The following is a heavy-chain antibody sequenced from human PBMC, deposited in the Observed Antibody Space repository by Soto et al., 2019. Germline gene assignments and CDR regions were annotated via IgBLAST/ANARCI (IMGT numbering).Heavy chain of an antibody. CDR1: GFTFSNYA. CDR2: ISGSGATT. Sequence: PGGSLRLSCAASGFTFSNYAMNWVRQVPGKGLEWVLGISGSGATTWYADSMKGRFTISRDNSNNTLYLQMNSLRAEDTAVYYCAKTQGYFDYWGQGALVTVSS. D-gene: IGHD3-22*01. CDR3: AKTQGYFDY. V-gene: IGHV3-23*01. J-gene: IGHJ4*02.